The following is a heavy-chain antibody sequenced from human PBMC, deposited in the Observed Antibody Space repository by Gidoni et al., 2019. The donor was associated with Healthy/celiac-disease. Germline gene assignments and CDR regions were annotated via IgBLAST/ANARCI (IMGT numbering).Heavy chain of an antibody. CDR2: ISGSGGST. J-gene: IGHJ4*02. V-gene: IGHV3-23*01. CDR3: AKDRETGYCSGGSCSYYFDY. Sequence: EVQLLESGGGLVQPGGSLRLSCAASGFTVSSDAMSWVRQAPGKWLEWVSSISGSGGSTYYADSVKGRFTISRDNSKNTLYLQMNSLRAEDTAVYYCAKDRETGYCSGGSCSYYFDYWGQGTLVTVSS. D-gene: IGHD2-15*01. CDR1: GFTVSSDA.